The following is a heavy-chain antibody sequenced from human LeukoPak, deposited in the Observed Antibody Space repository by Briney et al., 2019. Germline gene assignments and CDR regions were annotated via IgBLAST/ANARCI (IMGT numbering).Heavy chain of an antibody. V-gene: IGHV3-33*01. CDR2: IWYDGSNK. J-gene: IGHJ4*02. Sequence: GGSLRLSCAASGFTFSSYGMHWVRQAPGKGLEWVAVIWYDGSNKYYADSVKGRFTISRDNSKNTLYLQMNSLRAEDTAVYYCARDGGTGIPFDYWGQGTLVTVSS. D-gene: IGHD1-1*01. CDR3: ARDGGTGIPFDY. CDR1: GFTFSSYG.